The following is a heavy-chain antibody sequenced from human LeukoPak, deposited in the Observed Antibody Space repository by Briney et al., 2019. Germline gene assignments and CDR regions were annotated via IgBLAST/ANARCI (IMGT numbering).Heavy chain of an antibody. Sequence: ASVKVSCKASGYTFTSYYMHWVRQAPGQGLEWMGIINPSGGSTSYAQKFQGRVTMTRDTSTSTVYMELSSLRSEDTAVYYCARDSRGEYDNVWGSYRSPDYWGQGTLVTVSS. CDR3: ARDSRGEYDNVWGSYRSPDY. CDR1: GYTFTSYY. D-gene: IGHD3-16*02. V-gene: IGHV1-46*03. CDR2: INPSGGST. J-gene: IGHJ4*02.